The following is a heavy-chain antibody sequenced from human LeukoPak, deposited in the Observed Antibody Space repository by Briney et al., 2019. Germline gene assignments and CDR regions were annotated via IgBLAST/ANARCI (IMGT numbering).Heavy chain of an antibody. J-gene: IGHJ6*03. CDR2: ISYDGSNK. CDR3: AREGGSGSPMDV. CDR1: GFTFSSYA. D-gene: IGHD3-10*01. V-gene: IGHV3-30*01. Sequence: GGSLRLSCAASGFTFSSYAMHWVRQAPGKGLEWVAVISYDGSNKYYADSVNGRFTISRDNSKNTLYLQMNSLRAEDTAVYYCAREGGSGSPMDVWGKGTTVTVSS.